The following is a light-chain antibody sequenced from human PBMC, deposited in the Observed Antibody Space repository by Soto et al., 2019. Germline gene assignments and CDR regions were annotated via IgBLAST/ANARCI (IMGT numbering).Light chain of an antibody. Sequence: DVVMTQSPLSLPVTLGQPASISCRSNQSLVHSDGIAYFSWFQQRPGRSPRGLXXKVSNRDSGVPARFSGSGSGTDFALKISRVEAEDGGVYYCMQGTHWPITFGQGTRLEIK. CDR1: QSLVHSDGIAY. V-gene: IGKV2-30*02. CDR3: MQGTHWPIT. J-gene: IGKJ5*01. CDR2: KVS.